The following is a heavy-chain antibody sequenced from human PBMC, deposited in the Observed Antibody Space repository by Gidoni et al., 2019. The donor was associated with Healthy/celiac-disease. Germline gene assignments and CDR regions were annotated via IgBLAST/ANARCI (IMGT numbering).Heavy chain of an antibody. V-gene: IGHV2-5*01. J-gene: IGHJ4*02. CDR3: AHITIVATISY. D-gene: IGHD5-12*01. CDR2: IYWNDDK. CDR1: GFSFSTSGVV. Sequence: QITLKESGPTLVKPTQTLTLTCTFSGFSFSTSGVVVGWIRQPTGKALEWLALIYWNDDKRYSPSLKSRLTITKDTSKNQVVLTMTNMDPVDTATYYCAHITIVATISYWGQGTLVTVSS.